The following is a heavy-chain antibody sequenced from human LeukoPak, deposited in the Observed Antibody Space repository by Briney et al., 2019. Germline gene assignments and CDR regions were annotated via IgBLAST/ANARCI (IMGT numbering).Heavy chain of an antibody. CDR3: ARDPSSLRDSYDY. V-gene: IGHV3-7*01. Sequence: PGGSLRLSCAASGFTFSSNWMSWVRQAPGKGLEWVANIKPDGSERYYVDSVKGRFTISRDNAKNSLYLQMNSLRAEDTAVYYCARDPSSLRDSYDYWGQGTLVTVSS. CDR2: IKPDGSER. CDR1: GFTFSSNW. J-gene: IGHJ4*02.